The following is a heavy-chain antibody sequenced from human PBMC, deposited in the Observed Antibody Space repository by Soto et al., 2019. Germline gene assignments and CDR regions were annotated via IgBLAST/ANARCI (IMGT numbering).Heavy chain of an antibody. CDR2: IWYDASQK. V-gene: IGHV3-33*01. CDR3: ARDKTFGGTIGSAFDS. Sequence: QVQVVESGGGVVQPGTSLRLSCAASGFTFNNYGMHWVRQAPGKGLEWVAVIWYDASQKYYADSVKGRFTISRDNSKNTLYLQMSSLRGEDTAVYYCARDKTFGGTIGSAFDSWGQGTLVTVSS. J-gene: IGHJ4*02. D-gene: IGHD3-16*01. CDR1: GFTFNNYG.